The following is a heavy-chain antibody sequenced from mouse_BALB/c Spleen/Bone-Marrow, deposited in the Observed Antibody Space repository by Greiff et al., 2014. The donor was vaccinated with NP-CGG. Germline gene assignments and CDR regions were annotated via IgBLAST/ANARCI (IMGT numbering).Heavy chain of an antibody. J-gene: IGHJ3*01. CDR2: IYPGSGGN. D-gene: IGHD4-1*01. CDR3: ARDGNWPSAY. CDR1: GYNFTSYW. Sequence: VQLVESGAELVKPGTSVKLSCKASGYNFTSYWINWVKLRPGQGLEWIGDIYPGSGGNHKNEKFKTKATLTVDTSSSTAYMQLSSLASEDSALYYCARDGNWPSAYWGQGTLVTVSA. V-gene: IGHV1-55*01.